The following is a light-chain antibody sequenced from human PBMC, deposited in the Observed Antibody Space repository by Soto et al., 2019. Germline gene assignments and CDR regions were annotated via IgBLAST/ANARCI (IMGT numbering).Light chain of an antibody. V-gene: IGKV1-5*01. CDR3: QKYNSHSRT. Sequence: DIQMTQSPPTLSAFVGDRVTITCRASQSISSYLNWYQQKPGKAPKLLIYAASSLQSGVPSRFSGSGSGTDFTLTISSLQPDDSATYYCQKYNSHSRTLGQWTKVDI. CDR2: AAS. CDR1: QSISSY. J-gene: IGKJ1*01.